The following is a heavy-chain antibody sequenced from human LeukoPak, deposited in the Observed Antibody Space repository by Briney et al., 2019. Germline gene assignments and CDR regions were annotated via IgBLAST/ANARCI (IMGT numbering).Heavy chain of an antibody. CDR3: TRAFTDNYDSSGYSDY. CDR1: GEASAYTFTAHY. J-gene: IGHJ4*02. Sequence: ASVKVSCKASGEASAYTFTAHYMNWVRQAPGQGLEWMGWINPYSGGTKYAHKFQGRVTMTRDSSISTAYMELSGLRSDDTAIYYCTRAFTDNYDSSGYSDYWGQGTLVTVSS. CDR2: INPYSGGT. D-gene: IGHD3-22*01. V-gene: IGHV1-2*07.